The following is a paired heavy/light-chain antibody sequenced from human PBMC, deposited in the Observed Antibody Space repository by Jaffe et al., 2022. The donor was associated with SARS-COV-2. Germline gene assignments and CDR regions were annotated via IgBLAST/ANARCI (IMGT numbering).Heavy chain of an antibody. Sequence: EVQLVESGGGVVRPGGSLRLSCEASGFSFDDYGMTWVRQAPGKGLEWVTGINWDSTTTGYADSVKGRFTISRDNAKKSLYLQMNSLRAEDTAVYHCVRVRIAPGVPLDYWGQGTLVTVSS. CDR2: INWDSTTT. J-gene: IGHJ4*02. V-gene: IGHV3-20*01. CDR1: GFSFDDYG. CDR3: VRVRIAPGVPLDY. D-gene: IGHD6-13*01.
Light chain of an antibody. CDR1: QNINSY. Sequence: DIRMTQSPSSLSASVGDRVTITCRASQNINSYLNWYQQKPGKAPKLLIYDASNLLSGVPSRFSASGSGTDFTLTIDILQAEDFATYYCQQTYSSPQTFGQGTNLEI. V-gene: IGKV1-39*01. CDR2: DAS. CDR3: QQTYSSPQT. J-gene: IGKJ1*01.